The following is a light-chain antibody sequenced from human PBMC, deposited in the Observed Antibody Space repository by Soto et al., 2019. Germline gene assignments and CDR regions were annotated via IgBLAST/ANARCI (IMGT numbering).Light chain of an antibody. CDR2: QDS. CDR3: QAWDSSTVV. Sequence: ELTQPPSVSVSPGQTASITCSGDKLGDKYACWYQQKPGQSPVLVIYQDSKRPSGIPERFSGSNSGNTATLTISGTQAMDEADYYCQAWDSSTVVFGGGTKLTVL. CDR1: KLGDKY. J-gene: IGLJ2*01. V-gene: IGLV3-1*01.